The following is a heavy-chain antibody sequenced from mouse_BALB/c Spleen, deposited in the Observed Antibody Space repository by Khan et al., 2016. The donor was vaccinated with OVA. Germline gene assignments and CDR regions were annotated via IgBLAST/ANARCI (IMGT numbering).Heavy chain of an antibody. V-gene: IGHV1-20*02. CDR3: ARSPYYGNYFDY. Sequence: EVQLQESEPELVKPGASVKISCKASGYSFTGYFMNWVMQSHGKSLEWIGRINPYNGDTFYNQKFKGKATLTVDKSSSTAHMELRSLASEDSAVYYCARSPYYGNYFDYWGQGTTLTVSS. D-gene: IGHD2-10*01. J-gene: IGHJ2*01. CDR1: GYSFTGYF. CDR2: INPYNGDT.